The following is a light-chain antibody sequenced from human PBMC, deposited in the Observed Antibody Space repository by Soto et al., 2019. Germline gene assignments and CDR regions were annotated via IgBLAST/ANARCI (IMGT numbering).Light chain of an antibody. Sequence: SQSISTFLNWYQQKPGKAPKLLIYAASTLQSGVPSRFSGSGSGTDFTLTISSLQPEDFATYYCQQSHSTPPTFGQGTKVDIK. CDR2: AAS. CDR3: QQSHSTPPT. CDR1: QSISTF. V-gene: IGKV1-39*01. J-gene: IGKJ1*01.